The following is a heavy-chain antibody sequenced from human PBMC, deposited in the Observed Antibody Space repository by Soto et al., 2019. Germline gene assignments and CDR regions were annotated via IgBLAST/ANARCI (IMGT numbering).Heavy chain of an antibody. CDR3: ASDHGYGYCMDV. Sequence: EVQLVESGGGLVQPGRSLRLSCAASGFTFRSYSMNWVRQAPGKGLEWVSYITSGSRIIYYADSVKGRLTISRDNAKNTLDLQMNSLRAADTAVYYCASDHGYGYCMDVWGQGTTVTVS. J-gene: IGHJ6*02. D-gene: IGHD5-12*01. CDR1: GFTFRSYS. CDR2: ITSGSRII. V-gene: IGHV3-48*01.